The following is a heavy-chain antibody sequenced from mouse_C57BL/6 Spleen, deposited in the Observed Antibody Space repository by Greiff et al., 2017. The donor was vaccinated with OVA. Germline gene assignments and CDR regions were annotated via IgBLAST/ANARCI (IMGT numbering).Heavy chain of an antibody. D-gene: IGHD2-1*01. CDR3: AYYGNYDYFDY. CDR1: GYTFTSYW. V-gene: IGHV1-50*01. Sequence: QVQLQQPGAELVKPGASVKLSCKASGYTFTSYWMQWVKQRPGQGLEWIGEIDPSDSYTNYNQKFKCKATLTVDTSSSTDYMQLSSLTSEDSAVYYCAYYGNYDYFDYWGQGTTLTVSS. CDR2: IDPSDSYT. J-gene: IGHJ2*01.